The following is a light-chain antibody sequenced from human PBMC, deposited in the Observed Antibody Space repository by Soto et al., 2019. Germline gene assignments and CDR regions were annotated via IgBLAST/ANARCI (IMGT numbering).Light chain of an antibody. CDR2: DAS. J-gene: IGKJ1*01. CDR1: QSISSW. V-gene: IGKV1-5*01. Sequence: DIQMTQSPSTLSASVGDRVTITCRASQSISSWLAWYQQKPGKAPKLLIYDASSLESGVPSRFSGSGSGTEFTLTISRLQPDDFAAYSSPQYNSQAPLGQRPKVDIK. CDR3: PQYNSQAP.